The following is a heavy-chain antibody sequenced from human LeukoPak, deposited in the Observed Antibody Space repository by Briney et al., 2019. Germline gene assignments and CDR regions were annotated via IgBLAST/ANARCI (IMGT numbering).Heavy chain of an antibody. D-gene: IGHD6-19*01. J-gene: IGHJ4*02. CDR2: IKQDGSEK. CDR1: GFTFSSYS. CDR3: ASLIAVAWPFDY. Sequence: KTGGSLRLSCAASGFTFSSYSMSWVRQAPGKGLEWVANIKQDGSEKYYVDSVKGRFTISRDNAKNSLYLQMNSLRAEDTAVYYCASLIAVAWPFDYWGQGTLVTVSS. V-gene: IGHV3-7*01.